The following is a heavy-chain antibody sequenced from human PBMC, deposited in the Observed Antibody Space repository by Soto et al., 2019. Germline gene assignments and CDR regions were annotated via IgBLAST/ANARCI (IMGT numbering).Heavy chain of an antibody. D-gene: IGHD3-9*01. CDR1: GESFSGYY. Sequence: QVQLKQWGAGLLKPSETLSLKCAVYGESFSGYYWSWLRQSPGGGLEWIGEINHNSGNTNYNPSLMSQLAISLHMSKTQFSLNLNSVTAADPAVYYCARSPEYDWSNFDYWGQGTLVTVSS. CDR2: INHNSGNT. CDR3: ARSPEYDWSNFDY. J-gene: IGHJ4*02. V-gene: IGHV4-34*01.